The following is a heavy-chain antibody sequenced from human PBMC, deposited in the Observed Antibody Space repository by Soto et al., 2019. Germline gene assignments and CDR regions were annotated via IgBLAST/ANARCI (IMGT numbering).Heavy chain of an antibody. D-gene: IGHD3-3*01. V-gene: IGHV3-30*18. CDR1: GFTFSSYG. CDR3: AKARGVVIKLFDY. J-gene: IGHJ4*02. Sequence: QVQLVESGGGVVQPGRSLRLSCAASGFTFSSYGMHWVRQAPGKGLEWVAVISYDGSNKYYADSVKGRFTISRDNSKNTLYLQMNSLRAEDTAVYYCAKARGVVIKLFDYWGQGTLVTVSS. CDR2: ISYDGSNK.